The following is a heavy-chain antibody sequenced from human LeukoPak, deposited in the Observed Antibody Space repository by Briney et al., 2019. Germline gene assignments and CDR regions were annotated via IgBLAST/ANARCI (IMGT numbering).Heavy chain of an antibody. D-gene: IGHD1-26*01. CDR1: GYTFTSFS. CDR3: VNQIVGVVE. V-gene: IGHV3-64D*06. CDR2: ISSNGGHT. J-gene: IGHJ4*02. Sequence: GGSLRLSSSASGYTFTSFSLHWVRQAPGKGLEYVSVISSNGGHTYYTDSVKGRFTISRDNSKNTLYLQMSSLRPEDTAVYYCVNQIVGVVEWGQGTLVTVSS.